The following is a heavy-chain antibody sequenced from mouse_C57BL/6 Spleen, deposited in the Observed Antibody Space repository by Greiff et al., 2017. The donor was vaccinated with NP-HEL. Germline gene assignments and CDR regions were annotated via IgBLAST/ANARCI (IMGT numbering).Heavy chain of an antibody. CDR2: FYPGSGSI. D-gene: IGHD1-1*01. J-gene: IGHJ2*01. Sequence: QVHVKQSGAELVKPGASVKLSCKASGYTFTEYTIHWVKQRSGQGLEWIGWFYPGSGSIKYNEKFKDKATLTADKSSSTVYMELSRLTSEDSAVYFCARHDYYGSSSYYFDYWGQGTTLTVSS. CDR3: ARHDYYGSSSYYFDY. V-gene: IGHV1-62-2*01. CDR1: GYTFTEYT.